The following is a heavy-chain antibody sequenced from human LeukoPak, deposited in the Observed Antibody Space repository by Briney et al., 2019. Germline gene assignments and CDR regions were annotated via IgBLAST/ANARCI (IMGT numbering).Heavy chain of an antibody. J-gene: IGHJ4*02. Sequence: PGGSLRLSCAASGFTFSSYEMNWVRQAPGKGLEWVSYISSSGSTIYYADSVKGRFTISRDNAKNSLYLQMNSLRAEDTAVYYCARVGYYYDSSGHFDYWGQGTLVTVSS. V-gene: IGHV3-48*03. D-gene: IGHD3-22*01. CDR3: ARVGYYYDSSGHFDY. CDR1: GFTFSSYE. CDR2: ISSSGSTI.